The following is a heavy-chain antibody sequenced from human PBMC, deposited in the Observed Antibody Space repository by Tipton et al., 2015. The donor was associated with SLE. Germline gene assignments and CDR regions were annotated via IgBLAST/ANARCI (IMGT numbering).Heavy chain of an antibody. CDR2: INHSGST. D-gene: IGHD3-10*01. V-gene: IGHV4-34*01. J-gene: IGHJ4*02. CDR3: ARGLGTRARGLIGQLFDY. CDR1: GGPFSGFY. Sequence: TLSLTCAVYGGPFSGFYWSWIRQPPGKGLEWIGEINHSGSTNYNPSLKSQVTMSVDTSKNQFSLKLSSVTAADTAVYYCARGLGTRARGLIGQLFDYWGQGTLVTVSS.